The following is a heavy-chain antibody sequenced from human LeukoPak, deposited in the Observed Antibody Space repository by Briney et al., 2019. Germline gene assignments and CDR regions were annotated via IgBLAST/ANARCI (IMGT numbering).Heavy chain of an antibody. CDR1: GFTFSSYA. D-gene: IGHD3-16*01. Sequence: QAGGSLRLSCAASGFTFSSYAMSWVRQAPGKGLEWVSAISGSGGSTYYADSVKGRFTISRDNSKNTLYLQMNSLRAEDTAVYYCAKKEPRDYVWGSYAAFDIWGQGTMVTVSS. CDR3: AKKEPRDYVWGSYAAFDI. V-gene: IGHV3-23*01. CDR2: ISGSGGST. J-gene: IGHJ3*02.